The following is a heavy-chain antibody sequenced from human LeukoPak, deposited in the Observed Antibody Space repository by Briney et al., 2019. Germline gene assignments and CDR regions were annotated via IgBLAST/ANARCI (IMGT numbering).Heavy chain of an antibody. Sequence: GGSLRLSCAASGFTFRTYAMSWVRQAPGKGLEWVSVVSGSGGATYYADSVKGRFTISRDNSKNTLYLQMNSLRAEDTAIYYCAKTGYYYYDGVDVWGQGTTVTVSS. D-gene: IGHD1-1*01. J-gene: IGHJ6*02. CDR3: AKTGYYYYDGVDV. CDR1: GFTFRTYA. V-gene: IGHV3-23*01. CDR2: VSGSGGAT.